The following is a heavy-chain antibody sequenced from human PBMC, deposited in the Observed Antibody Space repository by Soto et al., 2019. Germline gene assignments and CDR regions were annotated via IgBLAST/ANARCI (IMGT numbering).Heavy chain of an antibody. J-gene: IGHJ6*03. CDR1: GFTFSSYA. D-gene: IGHD4-4*01. Sequence: GSLRLSSAASGFTFSSYAMSWVRQAPGKGVEWFSAISGSGGSTYYAGSVKGRFTISRDNSKNTLYLQMNSLRAEDTAVYYCARGNSLYYYYYYMDVWGKGTTVTVSS. CDR2: ISGSGGST. V-gene: IGHV3-23*01. CDR3: ARGNSLYYYYYYMDV.